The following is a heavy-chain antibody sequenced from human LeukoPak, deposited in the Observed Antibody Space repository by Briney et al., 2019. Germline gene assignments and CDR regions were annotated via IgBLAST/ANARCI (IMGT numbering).Heavy chain of an antibody. J-gene: IGHJ3*02. CDR2: IYTSGST. D-gene: IGHD6-19*01. CDR3: ARDGQWLVMRLDAFDI. CDR1: GGSISSGSYY. V-gene: IGHV4-61*02. Sequence: SETLSLTCTVSGGSISSGSYYWSWVRQPAGKGLEWIGRIYTSGSTNYNPSLKSRVTISVDTSKNQFSLKLSSVTAADTAVYYCARDGQWLVMRLDAFDIWGQGTMVTVSS.